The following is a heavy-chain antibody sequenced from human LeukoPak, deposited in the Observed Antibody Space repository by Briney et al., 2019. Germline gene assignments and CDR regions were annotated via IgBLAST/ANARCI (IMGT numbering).Heavy chain of an antibody. V-gene: IGHV4-59*08. J-gene: IGHJ4*02. CDR3: ANYDGAPRY. D-gene: IGHD3-22*01. CDR2: IYYTGST. CDR1: GVSIRSYY. Sequence: PSETLSLTCIVSGVSIRSYYWSWIRQPPGKGLEWIGYIYYTGSTSYNPSLKSRVTMSLDTSKNQFSLKLSSVTAADTAVYYCANYDGAPRYWGQGTLVTISS.